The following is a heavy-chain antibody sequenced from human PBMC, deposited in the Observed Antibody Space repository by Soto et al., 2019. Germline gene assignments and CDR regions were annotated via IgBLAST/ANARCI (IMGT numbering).Heavy chain of an antibody. V-gene: IGHV1-24*01. CDR1: GYTLTELS. J-gene: IGHJ5*02. CDR2: FDPEDGET. CDR3: ATERLGYCRGGSCYGPRNWFDP. D-gene: IGHD2-15*01. Sequence: ASVKVSCKVSGYTLTELSMHWVRQAPGKGLEWMGGFDPEDGETIYAQKFQGRVTMTEDTSTDTAYMELSSLRSEDTAVYYCATERLGYCRGGSCYGPRNWFDPWGQGTLVTVSS.